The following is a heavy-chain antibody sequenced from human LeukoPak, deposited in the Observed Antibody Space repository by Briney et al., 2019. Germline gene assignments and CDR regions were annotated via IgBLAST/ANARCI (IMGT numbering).Heavy chain of an antibody. D-gene: IGHD6-19*01. Sequence: GGSLRLSCAASGFTVSSNYMSWVRQAPGKGLEWVSVIYSGGSTYYADSVKGRFTISRDNSKNTLNLQMNSRRAEDTALYYCARESSYISVWYYFDYWGQGTLVTVSS. V-gene: IGHV3-66*02. CDR1: GFTVSSNY. CDR3: ARESSYISVWYYFDY. CDR2: IYSGGST. J-gene: IGHJ4*02.